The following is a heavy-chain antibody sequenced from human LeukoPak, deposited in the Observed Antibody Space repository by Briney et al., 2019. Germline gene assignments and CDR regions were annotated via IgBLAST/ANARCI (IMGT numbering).Heavy chain of an antibody. J-gene: IGHJ6*03. D-gene: IGHD5-12*01. CDR3: ARDRVVTTTRWGYYYYLDV. CDR2: IYSSGST. CDR1: GGSVSSGSYY. Sequence: PSQTLSLTCTVPGGSVSSGSYYWSWIRQPAGKGLEWIGRIYSSGSTNYNPSLKSRVTISVDTSKNQFSLNLSSVTAADTAVYFCARDRVVTTTRWGYYYYLDVGGKETTVTIS. V-gene: IGHV4-61*02.